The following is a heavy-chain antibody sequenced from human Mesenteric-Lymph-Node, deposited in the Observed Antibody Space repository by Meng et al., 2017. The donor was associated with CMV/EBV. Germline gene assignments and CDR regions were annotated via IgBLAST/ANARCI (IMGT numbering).Heavy chain of an antibody. J-gene: IGHJ6*02. Sequence: SETLSLTCTVSGYSISSGYYWGWIRQPPGKGLEWCGSIYHSGSTYYNPSRKSRVNISVDTSKNQSSLKLSSVTAADTAVYYCSRENKLNYDFWSGYYDYYYYGMDVWGQGTTVTVSS. CDR2: IYHSGST. CDR1: GYSISSGYY. CDR3: SRENKLNYDFWSGYYDYYYYGMDV. V-gene: IGHV4-38-2*02. D-gene: IGHD3-3*01.